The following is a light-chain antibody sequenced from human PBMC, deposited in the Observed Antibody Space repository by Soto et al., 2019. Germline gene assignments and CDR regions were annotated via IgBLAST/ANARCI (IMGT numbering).Light chain of an antibody. CDR1: QSVSSIY. J-gene: IGKJ5*01. CDR2: ATS. Sequence: EIVLTQSPATLSLSPGERATLSCRASQSVSSIYLAWYQQKPGQAPSLLIYATSSRATGIPDRFSGSGSGTDFSLTISRLEPEDFAVYYGQQYGSSPITFGQGTRLEIK. V-gene: IGKV3-20*01. CDR3: QQYGSSPIT.